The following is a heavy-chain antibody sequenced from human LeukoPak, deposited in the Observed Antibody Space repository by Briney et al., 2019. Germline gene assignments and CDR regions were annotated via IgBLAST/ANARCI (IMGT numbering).Heavy chain of an antibody. J-gene: IGHJ5*02. D-gene: IGHD3-3*01. V-gene: IGHV1-69*13. CDR1: GGTFSSYA. CDR2: IIPIFGTA. CDR3: ARSLRRTTIFGEGYRWFDP. Sequence: SVKVSCKASGGTFSSYAISWVRQAPGQGLEWMGGIIPIFGTANYAQKFQGRVTITADESTSAAYMELSSLRSEDTAVYYCARSLRRTTIFGEGYRWFDPWGQGTLVTVSS.